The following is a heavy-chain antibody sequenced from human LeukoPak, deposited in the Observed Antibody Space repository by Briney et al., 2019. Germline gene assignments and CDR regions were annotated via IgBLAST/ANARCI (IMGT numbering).Heavy chain of an antibody. CDR3: ARFEQQLRSFDY. D-gene: IGHD6-13*01. J-gene: IGHJ4*02. Sequence: GGSLRLSCAASGFTFSSYVMHWVRQATGKGLEWVSAIGTAGDTYYPGSVKGRFTISRENAKNSLYLQMNSLRAGDTAVYYCARFEQQLRSFDYWGQGTLVTVSS. CDR2: IGTAGDT. V-gene: IGHV3-13*01. CDR1: GFTFSSYV.